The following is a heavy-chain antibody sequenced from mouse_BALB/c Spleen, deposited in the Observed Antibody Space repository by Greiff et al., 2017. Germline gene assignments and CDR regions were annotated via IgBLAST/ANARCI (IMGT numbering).Heavy chain of an antibody. Sequence: QVQLQQSGPGLVAPSQSLSITCTVSGFSLTSYGVHWVRQPPGKGLEWLGVIWAGGSTNYNSALMSRLSISKDNSKSQVFLKMNSLQTDDTAMYYCARDNVGRGFAYWGQGTLVTVSA. CDR1: GFSLTSYG. CDR3: ARDNVGRGFAY. J-gene: IGHJ3*01. D-gene: IGHD4-1*01. V-gene: IGHV2-9*02. CDR2: IWAGGST.